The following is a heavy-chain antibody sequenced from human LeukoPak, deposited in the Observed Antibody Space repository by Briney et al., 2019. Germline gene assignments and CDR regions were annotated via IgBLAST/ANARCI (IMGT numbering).Heavy chain of an antibody. Sequence: GGSLRLSCAASGFTFSSYSMNWVRQAPGKGLEWVSYISSSSSTIYYADSVKGRFTISRDNAKNSLYLQMNSLRDEDTAVYYCARDDRRSGGSWDYYYYYMDVWGKGTTVTVSS. CDR3: ARDDRRSGGSWDYYYYYMDV. CDR1: GFTFSSYS. CDR2: ISSSSSTI. D-gene: IGHD2-15*01. V-gene: IGHV3-48*02. J-gene: IGHJ6*03.